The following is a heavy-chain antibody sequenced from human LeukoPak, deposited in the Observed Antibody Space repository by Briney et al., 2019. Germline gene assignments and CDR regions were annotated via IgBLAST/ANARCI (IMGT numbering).Heavy chain of an antibody. D-gene: IGHD3-3*01. CDR3: ARAQKQIFGVVIRGYFDY. J-gene: IGHJ4*02. CDR2: IDQDESTI. Sequence: GGSLRLSCAASGFTFSRFWMSWVRQAPGKGLEWVASIDQDESTIRYVDSVRGRFTISRDNVKNSLFLQMNSLRAEDTAVYYCARAQKQIFGVVIRGYFDYWGQGTLVTVSS. CDR1: GFTFSRFW. V-gene: IGHV3-7*01.